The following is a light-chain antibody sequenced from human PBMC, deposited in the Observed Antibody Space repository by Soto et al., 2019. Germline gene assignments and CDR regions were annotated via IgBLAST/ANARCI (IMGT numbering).Light chain of an antibody. CDR1: QGFSNF. Sequence: DIQLTQSPSSLSASVGDRVTITCRASQGFSNFLAWYQQKPGKVPKLLIYAASTLQSGVPSRFSGRGSGTDFTLTINSLQTEDVGTYYCQKYDTAPLTFGPGTTVDIK. CDR3: QKYDTAPLT. CDR2: AAS. V-gene: IGKV1-27*01. J-gene: IGKJ3*01.